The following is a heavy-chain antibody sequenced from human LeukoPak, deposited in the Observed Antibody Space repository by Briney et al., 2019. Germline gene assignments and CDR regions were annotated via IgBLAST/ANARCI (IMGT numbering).Heavy chain of an antibody. CDR2: ISSSSSYT. D-gene: IGHD3-10*01. V-gene: IGHV3-11*06. CDR3: ARDAYGADGFGGGMDV. CDR1: GFTFSDYY. Sequence: PGGSLRLSCAASGFTFSDYYMSWIRQAPGKGLEWVSYISSSSSYTNYADSVKGRFTISRDNAKNSLYLQMNSLRAEDTAVYYCARDAYGADGFGGGMDVWGKGTTVTVSS. J-gene: IGHJ6*04.